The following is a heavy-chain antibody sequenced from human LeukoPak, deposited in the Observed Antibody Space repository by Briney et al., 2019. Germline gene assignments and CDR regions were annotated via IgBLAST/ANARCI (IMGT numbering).Heavy chain of an antibody. Sequence: SETLSLTCTVSGGSISSYSWSWIRQPAGKGLEWIGRISTSGSTNYNPSLKSRVTMSVDTSKNQFSLKLSSVTAADTAVYNCARTNYDSSGYYSKFDYWGQGALVTVSS. D-gene: IGHD3-22*01. CDR2: ISTSGST. CDR1: GGSISSYS. CDR3: ARTNYDSSGYYSKFDY. V-gene: IGHV4-4*07. J-gene: IGHJ4*02.